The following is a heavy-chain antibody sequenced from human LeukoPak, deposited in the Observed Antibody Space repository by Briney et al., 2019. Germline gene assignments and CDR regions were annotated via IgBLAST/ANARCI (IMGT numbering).Heavy chain of an antibody. D-gene: IGHD1-26*01. CDR1: GYTFTSYH. J-gene: IGHJ4*02. CDR3: SRDLGGSYNDY. V-gene: IGHV1-46*04. CDR2: INPSGGTT. Sequence: GASVKVSCKASGYTFTSYHMHWVRQAPGQGLEWVGVINPSGGTTTYAQKLQGRVTMTRDTSTSTVYMELSSLRIEDTAVYYCSRDLGGSYNDYWGQGTMVTVSS.